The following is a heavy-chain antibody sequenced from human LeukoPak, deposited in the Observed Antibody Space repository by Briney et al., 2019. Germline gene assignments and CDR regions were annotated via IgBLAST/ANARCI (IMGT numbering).Heavy chain of an antibody. V-gene: IGHV1-18*04. J-gene: IGHJ4*02. D-gene: IGHD3/OR15-3a*01. CDR1: GYTFTIYG. CDR2: ISAYNGNT. CDR3: AREWTGYYVFDY. Sequence: ASVTVSFTGSGYTFTIYGISWVRQAPGQGVEWMGWISAYNGNTNYAQKFQGRVTMTTDTSTSTAYMELRSLRSDDTAVYYCAREWTGYYVFDYWGQGTLVTVSP.